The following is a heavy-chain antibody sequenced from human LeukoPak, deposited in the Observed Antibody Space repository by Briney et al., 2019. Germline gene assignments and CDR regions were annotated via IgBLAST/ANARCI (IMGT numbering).Heavy chain of an antibody. D-gene: IGHD6-19*01. CDR3: ARKVAGAAPFDS. Sequence: GRSLRLSCAASGFTFSNYGMHWVRQAPGKGLEWVAVISYDGSNKYYADSLKGRFTISRDNSKNTLYLQMNSLRVEDTAMYYCARKVAGAAPFDSWGQGTLVTVSS. V-gene: IGHV3-30*03. CDR1: GFTFSNYG. J-gene: IGHJ4*02. CDR2: ISYDGSNK.